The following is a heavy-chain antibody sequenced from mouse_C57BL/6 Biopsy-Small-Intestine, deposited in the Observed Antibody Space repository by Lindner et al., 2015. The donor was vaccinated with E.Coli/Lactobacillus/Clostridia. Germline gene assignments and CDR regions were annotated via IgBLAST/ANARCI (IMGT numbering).Heavy chain of an antibody. Sequence: VQLQESGAELVRPGSSVKMSCKTSGYTFTSYGINWVRQRPGQGLEWIGYIYIGNGYTEYNEKFKGKATLTSDTSSSTAYMQLSSLTSEDSAIYFCARSGITTVVATGYFDVWGTGTTVTVSS. CDR1: GYTFTSYG. CDR2: IYIGNGYT. D-gene: IGHD1-1*01. J-gene: IGHJ1*03. V-gene: IGHV1-58*01. CDR3: ARSGITTVVATGYFDV.